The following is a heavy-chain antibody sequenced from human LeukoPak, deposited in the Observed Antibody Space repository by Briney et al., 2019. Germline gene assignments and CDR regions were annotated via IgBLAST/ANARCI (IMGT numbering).Heavy chain of an antibody. D-gene: IGHD3-16*01. J-gene: IGHJ3*02. CDR3: GKDSLLSRGGAFDI. CDR2: ISWNSGSI. Sequence: PGRSLRLSCAASGFTFDDYAMHWVRQAPGKGLEWVSGISWNSGSIGYADSVKGRFTISRDNAKNSLYLQMNSLRAEDMALYYCGKDSLLSRGGAFDIWGQGTMVTVSS. V-gene: IGHV3-9*03. CDR1: GFTFDDYA.